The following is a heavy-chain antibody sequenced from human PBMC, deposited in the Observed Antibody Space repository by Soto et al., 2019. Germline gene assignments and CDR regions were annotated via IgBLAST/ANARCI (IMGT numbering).Heavy chain of an antibody. CDR1: GASIMSIDYY. CDR2: IYYTGST. D-gene: IGHD1-26*01. J-gene: IGHJ4*02. Sequence: SETLSLTCTFSGASIMSIDYYWACVLQPPGKGLEWIGSIYYTGSTYYTPSLKSRVSISADTSKNQFSLKLTSATAADTAVYHCVSGGRWETPQDYWGQGTLVTVSS. V-gene: IGHV4-39*01. CDR3: VSGGRWETPQDY.